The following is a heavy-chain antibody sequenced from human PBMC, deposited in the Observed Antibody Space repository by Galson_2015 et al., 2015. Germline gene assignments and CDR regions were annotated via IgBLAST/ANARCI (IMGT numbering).Heavy chain of an antibody. V-gene: IGHV4-61*01. Sequence: LSLTCTVSGGSVGSGSYYWSWIRQPPGKGLEWIGYIYYSGSTNYNPSLKSRVTISVDTSKNQFSLKLSSVTAADTAVYYCARGHPHAPFGVVIRGPQRGFDYWGQGTLVTVSS. CDR3: ARGHPHAPFGVVIRGPQRGFDY. CDR2: IYYSGST. D-gene: IGHD3-3*01. CDR1: GGSVGSGSYY. J-gene: IGHJ4*02.